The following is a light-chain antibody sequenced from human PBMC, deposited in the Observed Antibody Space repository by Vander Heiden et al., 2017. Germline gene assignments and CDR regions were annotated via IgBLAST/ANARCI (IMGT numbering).Light chain of an antibody. CDR3: QQRANWPPLT. Sequence: EVVLTQSPATLSLSPGERATLSCRASQSVSKYLAWYQQKPGQAPRLLIYDASSRATGIPARFSGSGSGTEFTLTISSLEPEDIAVYYCQQRANWPPLTFGHGTRVDI. CDR2: DAS. J-gene: IGKJ3*01. V-gene: IGKV3-11*01. CDR1: QSVSKY.